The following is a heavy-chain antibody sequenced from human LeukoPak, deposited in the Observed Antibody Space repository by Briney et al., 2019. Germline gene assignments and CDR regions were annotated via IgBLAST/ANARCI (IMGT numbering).Heavy chain of an antibody. J-gene: IGHJ4*02. CDR3: ARDLADPIAAAPHWCFDY. V-gene: IGHV3-21*01. D-gene: IGHD6-13*01. CDR2: ISSSSSYI. Sequence: PGGSLRLSCAASGFTFSSYSMNWVRQAPGKGLEWVSSISSSSSYIYYADSVKGRFTISRDNAKNSLYLQMNSLRAEDTAVYYCARDLADPIAAAPHWCFDYWGQGTLVTVSS. CDR1: GFTFSSYS.